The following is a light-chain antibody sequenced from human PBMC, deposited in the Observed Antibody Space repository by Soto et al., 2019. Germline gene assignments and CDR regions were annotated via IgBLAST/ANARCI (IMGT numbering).Light chain of an antibody. CDR2: EVH. CDR3: TSYTRSNTRV. Sequence: QSALTQPASVSGSLGQSITISCTGTSGDIGIYNFVSWFHQRPAKAPKLLIFEVHNRPSGVSDRFSASKSGNAASLTISGLQADDEGDYYCTSYTRSNTRVFGGGTKVTVL. J-gene: IGLJ3*02. CDR1: SGDIGIYNF. V-gene: IGLV2-14*01.